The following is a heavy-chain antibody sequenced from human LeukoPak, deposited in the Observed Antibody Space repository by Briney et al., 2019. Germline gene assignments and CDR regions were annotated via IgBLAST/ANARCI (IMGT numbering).Heavy chain of an antibody. CDR1: EFSFSNYW. CDR2: IYHSGST. CDR3: ARAVTTMVRGVPRSGWFDP. J-gene: IGHJ5*02. D-gene: IGHD3-10*01. Sequence: NPGGSLRLSCAASEFSFSNYWMSWVRQPPGKGLEWIGEIYHSGSTNYNPSLKSRVTISVDKSKNQFSLKLSSVTAADTAVYYCARAVTTMVRGVPRSGWFDPWGQGTLVTVSS. V-gene: IGHV4-4*02.